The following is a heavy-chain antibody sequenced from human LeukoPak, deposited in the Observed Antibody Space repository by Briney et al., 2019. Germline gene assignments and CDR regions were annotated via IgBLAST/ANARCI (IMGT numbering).Heavy chain of an antibody. D-gene: IGHD3-9*01. V-gene: IGHV3-7*03. J-gene: IGHJ6*04. CDR3: ARGPSYYDILTGYYWYYYGMDV. CDR2: IKQDGSEK. CDR1: GFTFSSYW. Sequence: GGSLRLSCAASGFTFSSYWMSWVRQAPGKGLEWVANIKQDGSEKYYVDSEKGRFTISRDNAKNSLYLQMNSLRAEDTAVYYCARGPSYYDILTGYYWYYYGMDVWGKGTTVTVSS.